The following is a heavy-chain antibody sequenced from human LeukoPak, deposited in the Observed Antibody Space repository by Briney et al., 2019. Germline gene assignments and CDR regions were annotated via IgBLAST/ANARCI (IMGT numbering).Heavy chain of an antibody. CDR2: IKQDGSEK. CDR3: ARGLDCRSTSCYFDN. V-gene: IGHV3-7*01. D-gene: IGHD2-2*01. J-gene: IGHJ4*02. CDR1: GFTFTKYW. Sequence: GGSLRLSCAASGFTFTKYWMTWVRQAPGKGLEWVANIKQDGSEKFYVDSVKGRFTISRDNAKNSLDLQINSLGAEDTAVYYCARGLDCRSTSCYFDNWGQRTLVTLSS.